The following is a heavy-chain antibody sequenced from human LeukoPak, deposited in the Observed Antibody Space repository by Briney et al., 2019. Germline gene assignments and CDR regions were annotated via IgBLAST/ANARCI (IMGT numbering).Heavy chain of an antibody. D-gene: IGHD2-2*01. CDR1: GGTFSSYA. CDR2: IIPILGIA. J-gene: IGHJ3*02. Sequence: ASVKVSCKASGGTFSSYAISWVRQAPGQGLEWMGRIIPILGIANYAQKFQGRVTITADKSTSTAYMELSSLRSEDTAVYYCASGLGVPAAFREAFDIWGQGTMVTVSS. V-gene: IGHV1-69*04. CDR3: ASGLGVPAAFREAFDI.